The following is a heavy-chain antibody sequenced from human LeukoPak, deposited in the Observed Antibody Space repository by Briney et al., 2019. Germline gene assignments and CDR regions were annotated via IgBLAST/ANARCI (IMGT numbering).Heavy chain of an antibody. CDR3: TTDGYDYDSSGSD. Sequence: GGSLGLFCEASGFPLSNAWMSWVPQAPGKGLEWVGRIKCKTDGGTTDYAAPVKGRYPISRDDSKNTLYLQMNSLKTEGTAVYCCTTDGYDYDSSGSDWGQGTLVTVSS. CDR2: IKCKTDGGTT. J-gene: IGHJ4*02. V-gene: IGHV3-15*01. CDR1: GFPLSNAW. D-gene: IGHD3-22*01.